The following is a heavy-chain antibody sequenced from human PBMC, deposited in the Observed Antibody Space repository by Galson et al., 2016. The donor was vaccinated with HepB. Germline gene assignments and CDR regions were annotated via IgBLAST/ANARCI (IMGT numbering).Heavy chain of an antibody. CDR2: IYWDDDK. Sequence: PALVKPTQTLTLTCTFSGFSLSTSGVSVGWIRQPPGKALEWLARIYWDDDKRYSPSLKSRVTITKDTSKNQAVLIMTNMDPLDTATYYCLHRQGVVESREYYVDYWGPGILVTVSS. V-gene: IGHV2-5*02. J-gene: IGHJ4*02. D-gene: IGHD2/OR15-2a*01. CDR1: GFSLSTSGVS. CDR3: LHRQGVVESREYYVDY.